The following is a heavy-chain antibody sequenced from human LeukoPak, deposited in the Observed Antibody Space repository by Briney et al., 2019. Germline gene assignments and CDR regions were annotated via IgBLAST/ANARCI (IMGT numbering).Heavy chain of an antibody. Sequence: GGSLRLSCAASGFTFSSYAMSWVRQAPGKGLEYVSAISSNGGSTYYANSVKGRFTISRDNSKNTLYLQMGSLRAEDMAVYYCARDVSIAAAGPLDYWGQGTLVTVSS. CDR3: ARDVSIAAAGPLDY. CDR1: GFTFSSYA. J-gene: IGHJ4*02. V-gene: IGHV3-64*01. D-gene: IGHD6-13*01. CDR2: ISSNGGST.